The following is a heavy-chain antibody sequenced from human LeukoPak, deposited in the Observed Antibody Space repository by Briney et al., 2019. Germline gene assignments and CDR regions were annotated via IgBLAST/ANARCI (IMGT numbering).Heavy chain of an antibody. V-gene: IGHV3-11*01. J-gene: IGHJ6*02. CDR3: ARDDGHGGYFGDSYYGMDV. D-gene: IGHD4-17*01. CDR1: GFIFSDYY. CDR2: ISSRSDII. Sequence: GGSLRLSCAASGFIFSDYYMSWIRQAPGKGLEWVSFISSRSDIIYYADSVKGRFTISRDNAKSSLYLQMNSLRVEDMATYYCARDDGHGGYFGDSYYGMDVWGQGTTVIVS.